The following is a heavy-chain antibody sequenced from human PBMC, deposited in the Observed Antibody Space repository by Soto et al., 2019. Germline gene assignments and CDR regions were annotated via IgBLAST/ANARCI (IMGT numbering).Heavy chain of an antibody. D-gene: IGHD3-9*01. CDR2: ISTGSTNI. CDR1: GFTFSLHS. CDR3: ARGVRTDYYQYYGMDV. Sequence: VQLVESGGGLVQPGGSLRLSCSASGFTFSLHSMSWVRQAPGKGLEWVSYISTGSTNIHYADSVKGRFTISRDSASSPLYLQMNSLRGDDTAVYYCARGVRTDYYQYYGMDVWGQGTTVTVSS. V-gene: IGHV3-48*01. J-gene: IGHJ6*02.